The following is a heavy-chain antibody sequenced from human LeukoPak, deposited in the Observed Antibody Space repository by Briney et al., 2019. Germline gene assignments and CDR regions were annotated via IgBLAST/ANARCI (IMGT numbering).Heavy chain of an antibody. CDR2: MNPNSGNT. V-gene: IGHV1-8*01. CDR1: GYACTSYD. J-gene: IGHJ6*02. CDR3: ARFRGGLVRRYYYGMDV. Sequence: ASVKVSCKPSGYACTSYDINGVRQATGQGLEWMGWMNPNSGNTGYAQKFQGRVTMTRNTSISTAYMELSSLSSDDTAVYYCARFRGGLVRRYYYGMDVWGQGTTVTVSS. D-gene: IGHD6-6*01.